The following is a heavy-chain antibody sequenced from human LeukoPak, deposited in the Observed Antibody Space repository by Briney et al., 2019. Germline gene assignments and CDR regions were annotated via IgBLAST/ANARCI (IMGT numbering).Heavy chain of an antibody. CDR3: ARPYSSSAFDY. J-gene: IGHJ4*02. CDR2: INPNSGGT. D-gene: IGHD6-6*01. V-gene: IGHV1-2*06. Sequence: GASVKVSCKASGYTFTGYYMHWVRQAPGQGLEWMGRINPNSGGTNYAQKFQGRVNMTRDTSISTAYMELSRLRSDDTAVYYCARPYSSSAFDYWGQGTLVTVSS. CDR1: GYTFTGYY.